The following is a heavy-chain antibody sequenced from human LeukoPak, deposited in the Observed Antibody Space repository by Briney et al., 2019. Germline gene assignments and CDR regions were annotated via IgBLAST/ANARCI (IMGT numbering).Heavy chain of an antibody. J-gene: IGHJ6*02. Sequence: GGSLRLSCAASGFTFSSYAMSWVRQAPGKGLEWVSAISGSGGSTYYADSVKGRFTISRDNSKNTLYLQMNSLRAEDTAVYYCAKVTTTVTTLYYYYGMDVWGQGTTVTVSS. D-gene: IGHD4-11*01. CDR3: AKVTTTVTTLYYYYGMDV. CDR1: GFTFSSYA. V-gene: IGHV3-23*01. CDR2: ISGSGGST.